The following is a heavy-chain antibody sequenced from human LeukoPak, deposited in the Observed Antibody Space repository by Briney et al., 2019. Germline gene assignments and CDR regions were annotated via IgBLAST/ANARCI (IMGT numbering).Heavy chain of an antibody. CDR3: ARGHDSGYSNSLDP. D-gene: IGHD3-22*01. V-gene: IGHV1-2*02. CDR2: INPNSVTT. Sequence: ASVQVSCKASGYTFTDYYIHWVRQSPGRGLESLGWINPNSVTTNYAQKFRGRVTMTRDTSISTAYMELAELTSDDTAVYYCARGHDSGYSNSLDPWGQGPLVTVS. J-gene: IGHJ5*02. CDR1: GYTFTDYY.